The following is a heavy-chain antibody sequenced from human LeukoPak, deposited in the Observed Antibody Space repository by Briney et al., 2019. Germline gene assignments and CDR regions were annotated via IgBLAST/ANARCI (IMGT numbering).Heavy chain of an antibody. D-gene: IGHD2-2*01. CDR3: ARDFRVVPAAPLTWYYYGMDV. V-gene: IGHV3-48*01. CDR1: GFTFSNAW. J-gene: IGHJ6*02. Sequence: QSGGSLRLSCAASGFTFSNAWMRWVRQAPGKGLEWVSYISSSSSTIYYADSVKGRFTISRDNAKNSLYLQMNSLRAEDTAVYYCARDFRVVPAAPLTWYYYGMDVWGQGTTVTVSS. CDR2: ISSSSSTI.